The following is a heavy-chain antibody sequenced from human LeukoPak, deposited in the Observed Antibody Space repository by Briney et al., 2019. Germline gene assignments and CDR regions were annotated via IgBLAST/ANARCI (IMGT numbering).Heavy chain of an antibody. CDR2: IYWNDDK. CDR1: GFSLSTSGVG. CDR3: AHIQGSWYNYYYYMDV. D-gene: IGHD6-13*01. Sequence: ESGPTLVNPTQTLTLTCTFSGFSLSTSGVGVGWIRQPPGKALEWLALIYWNDDKRYSPSLKSRLTITKDTSKNQVVLTMTNMDPVDTATYYCAHIQGSWYNYYYYMDVWGKGTTVTISS. J-gene: IGHJ6*03. V-gene: IGHV2-5*01.